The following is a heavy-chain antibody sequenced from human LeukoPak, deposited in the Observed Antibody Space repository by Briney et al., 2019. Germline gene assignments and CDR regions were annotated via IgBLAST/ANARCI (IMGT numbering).Heavy chain of an antibody. J-gene: IGHJ4*02. CDR1: GGSTSSYY. CDR3: ARAGPSDYDILTGYLPPGYFDY. D-gene: IGHD3-9*01. Sequence: SETLSLTCTVSGGSTSSYYWSWIRQPPGKGLEWIGYIYYSGSTNYNPSLKSRVTISVDTSKNQFSLKLSSVTAAATAVYYYARAGPSDYDILTGYLPPGYFDYWGQGTLVTVSS. V-gene: IGHV4-59*01. CDR2: IYYSGST.